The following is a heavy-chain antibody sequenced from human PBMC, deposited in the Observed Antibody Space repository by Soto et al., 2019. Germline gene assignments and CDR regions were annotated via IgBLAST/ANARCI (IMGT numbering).Heavy chain of an antibody. CDR1: GGSISSGGYY. CDR2: IYYSGST. V-gene: IGHV4-31*03. J-gene: IGHJ4*02. D-gene: IGHD2-2*01. CDR3: ARAGGYCISTSCSYFDY. Sequence: SETLSLTCTVSGGSISSGGYYWSWIRQHPGKGLEWIGYIYYSGSTYYNPSLKSRVTISVDASKNQFSLKLSSVTAADTAVYYCARAGGYCISTSCSYFDYWGQGTLVTVSS.